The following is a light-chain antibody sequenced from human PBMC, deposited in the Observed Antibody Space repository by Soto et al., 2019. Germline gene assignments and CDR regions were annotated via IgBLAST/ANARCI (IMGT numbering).Light chain of an antibody. V-gene: IGLV2-8*01. CDR1: SSDVGGYNY. J-gene: IGLJ1*01. CDR2: EVS. CDR3: SSYAGSTLYV. Sequence: QSVLTQPPSASGSPGQSVTISCTGTSSDVGGYNYVSWYQQHPGKAPKLMIYEVSKRPSGVPDRFSGSKSGNTASLTVSGLQAEDEADYYCSSYAGSTLYVFGTVTKLTVL.